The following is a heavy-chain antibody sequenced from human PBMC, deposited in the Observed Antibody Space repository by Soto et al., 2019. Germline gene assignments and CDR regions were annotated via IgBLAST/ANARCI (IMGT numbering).Heavy chain of an antibody. V-gene: IGHV4-59*01. CDR1: DGAITDYY. CDR2: VYYDGTT. CDR3: ARDLGTYYPFDF. Sequence: SETLALTCSVSDGAITDYYWSWIRQPPGQGLEWSGYVYYDGTTNYSPSLKSRVTILVDTSKNQFSLKLNSMTAADTAVYYCARDLGTYYPFDFWGPGTLVTVSS. D-gene: IGHD3-10*01. J-gene: IGHJ4*02.